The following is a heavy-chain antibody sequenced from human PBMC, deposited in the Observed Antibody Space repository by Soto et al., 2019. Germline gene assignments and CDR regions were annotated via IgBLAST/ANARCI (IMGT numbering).Heavy chain of an antibody. J-gene: IGHJ3*02. D-gene: IGHD3-3*01. CDR1: GGSISSGGYY. CDR2: IYYSGST. CDR3: ARTSQHNRITIFGVVTLGDAFDI. Sequence: SETLSLTCTVSGGSISSGGYYWSWIRQHPGKGLDWIGYIYYSGSTYYNPSLKSRVTISVDTSKNQFSLKLSSVTAADTAVYYCARTSQHNRITIFGVVTLGDAFDIWGQGTMVTVSS. V-gene: IGHV4-31*03.